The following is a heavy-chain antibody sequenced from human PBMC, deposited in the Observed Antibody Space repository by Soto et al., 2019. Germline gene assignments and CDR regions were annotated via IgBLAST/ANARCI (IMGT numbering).Heavy chain of an antibody. J-gene: IGHJ4*02. CDR1: GFTLDDYT. D-gene: IGHD3-16*01. V-gene: IGHV3-9*01. CDR2: VGWNGGDI. Sequence: HPGGSLRLSCAASGFTLDDYTMHWVRQAPGKGLEWVSGVGWNGGDIVYADSVKGRFTVSRDNTKNSLYLEVNSLRAEDTAIYYCARQAKIGDRSQFYFDSWGQGTLVTVSS. CDR3: ARQAKIGDRSQFYFDS.